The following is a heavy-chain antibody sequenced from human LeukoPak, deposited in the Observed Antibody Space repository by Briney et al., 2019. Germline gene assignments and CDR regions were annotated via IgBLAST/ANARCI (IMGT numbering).Heavy chain of an antibody. CDR1: GFTLSSYS. J-gene: IGHJ4*02. D-gene: IGHD3-10*01. CDR3: ARDRKGGSGSYYRSLYDY. CDR2: IRRSSSYI. V-gene: IGHV3-21*01. Sequence: GGSLRLFCAASGFTLSSYSMKWVRHAPGKALEWFSSIRRSSSYIYYADSVKGRFTISRDNAKNSLYLQMNSLRAEDTAVYYCARDRKGGSGSYYRSLYDYWGQGTLVTVSS.